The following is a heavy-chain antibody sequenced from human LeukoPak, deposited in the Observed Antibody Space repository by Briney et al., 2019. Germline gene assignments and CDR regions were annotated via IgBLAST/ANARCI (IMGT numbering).Heavy chain of an antibody. CDR2: MNPNSGNT. D-gene: IGHD3-16*02. CDR3: ARVNYDYVWGSYRPRRYGDFDI. CDR1: GYTFTSYD. J-gene: IGHJ3*02. Sequence: GASVKVSCKASGYTFTSYDINWVRQATGQGLEWMGWMNPNSGNTGYAQKFQGRVTMTRNTSISTAYMELSSLRSEDTAVYYCARVNYDYVWGSYRPRRYGDFDIWGQGTMVTVSS. V-gene: IGHV1-8*01.